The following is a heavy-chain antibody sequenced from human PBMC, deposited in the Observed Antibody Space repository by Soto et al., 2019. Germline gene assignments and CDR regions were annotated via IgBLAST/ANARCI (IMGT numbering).Heavy chain of an antibody. CDR1: GDSVSSNSAA. V-gene: IGHV6-1*01. Sequence: SQTLSLTCAISGDSVSSNSAAWNWIRQSPSRGLEWLGRTYYRSNWYNDYAVSVKSRITINPDTSKNQFSLLLNSVTPEDTAVYYCVRDRAVAGTYSYGMDVWGQGTTVTVSS. J-gene: IGHJ6*02. CDR2: TYYRSNWYN. CDR3: VRDRAVAGTYSYGMDV. D-gene: IGHD6-19*01.